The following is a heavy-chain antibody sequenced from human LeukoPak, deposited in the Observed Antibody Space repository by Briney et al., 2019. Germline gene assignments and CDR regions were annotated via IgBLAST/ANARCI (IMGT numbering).Heavy chain of an antibody. CDR3: ATYGPTSGGYTFEY. Sequence: SETLSLTCAVSGGSISSGYWWSWVRQPPMKGLEWIGEIIDGGSTNYNPSLKGRITISLDKTKNQFSLNVNSVTAADTAVYYCATYGPTSGGYTFEYWGQGILVTVSS. CDR1: GGSISSGYW. V-gene: IGHV4-4*02. J-gene: IGHJ4*02. D-gene: IGHD2-15*01. CDR2: IIDGGST.